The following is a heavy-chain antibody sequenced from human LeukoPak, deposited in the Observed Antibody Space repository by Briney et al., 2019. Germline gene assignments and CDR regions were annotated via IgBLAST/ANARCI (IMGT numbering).Heavy chain of an antibody. V-gene: IGHV4-59*01. CDR2: IYYSGST. J-gene: IGHJ3*02. CDR1: GGSISSYY. CDR3: ARDNDQEDAFDI. D-gene: IGHD2-2*01. Sequence: SETLSLTCTVSGGSISSYYWSWIRQPPGKGLEWIGYIYYSGSTNYNPSLKSRATISVDTSKNQFSLKLSSVTAADTAVYYCARDNDQEDAFDIWGQGTMVTVSS.